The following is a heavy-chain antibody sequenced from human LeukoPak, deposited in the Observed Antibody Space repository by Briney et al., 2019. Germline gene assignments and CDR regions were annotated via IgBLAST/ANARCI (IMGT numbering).Heavy chain of an antibody. V-gene: IGHV4-59*12. CDR3: ARRLLWFGNDY. Sequence: SETLSLTCTVSGGSISSYYWSWIRQPPGKGLEWIGYIYYSGSTNYNPSLKSRVTISVDTSKNQFSLKLSSVTAADTAVYYCARRLLWFGNDYWGQGTLVTVSS. CDR2: IYYSGST. CDR1: GGSISSYY. D-gene: IGHD3-10*01. J-gene: IGHJ4*02.